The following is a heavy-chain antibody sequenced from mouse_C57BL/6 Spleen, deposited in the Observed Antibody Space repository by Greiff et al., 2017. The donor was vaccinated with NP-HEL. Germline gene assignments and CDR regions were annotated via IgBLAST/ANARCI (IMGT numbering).Heavy chain of an antibody. Sequence: EVHLVESGGGLVKPGGSLKLSCAASGFTFSDYGMHWVRQAPEKGLEWVAYISSGSSTIYYADTVKGRFTISRDNAKNTLFLQMTSLRSEDTAMYYCATDGYYVACDYWGQGTTLTVSS. CDR1: GFTFSDYG. CDR2: ISSGSSTI. D-gene: IGHD2-3*01. CDR3: ATDGYYVACDY. V-gene: IGHV5-17*01. J-gene: IGHJ2*01.